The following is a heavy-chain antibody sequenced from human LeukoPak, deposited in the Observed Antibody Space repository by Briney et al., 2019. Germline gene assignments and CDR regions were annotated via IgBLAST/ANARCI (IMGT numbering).Heavy chain of an antibody. Sequence: ASVKVSCKASGGTFSSYAISWVRQAPGQGLEWMGGIIPIFGTANYAQKFQGRVTITADESTSTAYMELSSLRSEDTAVYYCASYGSGSYTPLDYWGQGTLVTVSS. D-gene: IGHD3-10*01. V-gene: IGHV1-69*13. J-gene: IGHJ4*02. CDR1: GGTFSSYA. CDR2: IIPIFGTA. CDR3: ASYGSGSYTPLDY.